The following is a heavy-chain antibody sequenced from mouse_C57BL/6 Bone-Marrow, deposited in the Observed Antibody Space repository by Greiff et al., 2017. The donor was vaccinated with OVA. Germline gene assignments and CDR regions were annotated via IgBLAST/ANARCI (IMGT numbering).Heavy chain of an antibody. V-gene: IGHV2-6*01. D-gene: IGHD1-2*01. CDR1: GFSLTSYG. CDR2: IWGGGST. CDR3: ALQFSGYSY. Sequence: VHLVESGPGLVAPSQSLSITCTVSGFSLTSYGVDWVRQSPGKGLEWLGVIWGGGSTNYNSALKSRLSISKNNSKSQVFLKMNSLKTDDTAMYYSALQFSGYSYWGQGTSVTVSS. J-gene: IGHJ4*01.